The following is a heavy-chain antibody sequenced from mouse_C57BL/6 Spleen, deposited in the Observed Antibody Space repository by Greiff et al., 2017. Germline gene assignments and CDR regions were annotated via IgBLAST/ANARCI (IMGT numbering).Heavy chain of an antibody. D-gene: IGHD3-3*01. V-gene: IGHV5-6*01. CDR3: ARHGGPYGLDD. Sequence: EVMLVESGGDLVKPGGSLKLSCAASGFTFSSYGMSWVRPTPDKRLEWVATISSGGSCSYYPDSVKGRVTISRENAKKTLYLQMSRLKSEDTAMYYCARHGGPYGLDDWGQGTSVTVSS. CDR1: GFTFSSYG. J-gene: IGHJ4*01. CDR2: ISSGGSCS.